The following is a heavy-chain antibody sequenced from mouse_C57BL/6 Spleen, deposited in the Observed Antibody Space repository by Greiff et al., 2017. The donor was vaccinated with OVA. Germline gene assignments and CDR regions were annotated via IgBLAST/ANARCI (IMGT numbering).Heavy chain of an antibody. J-gene: IGHJ1*03. CDR2: INPNNGGT. CDR1: GYTFTDYN. V-gene: IGHV1-22*01. CDR3: ARPNYYGSSPHWYFDV. Sequence: VQLKESGPELVKPGASVKMSCKASGYTFTDYNMHWVKQSHGKSLEWIGYINPNNGGTSYNQKFKGKATLTVNKSSSTAYMELRSLISEDSAVYYCARPNYYGSSPHWYFDVWGTGTTVTVSS. D-gene: IGHD1-1*01.